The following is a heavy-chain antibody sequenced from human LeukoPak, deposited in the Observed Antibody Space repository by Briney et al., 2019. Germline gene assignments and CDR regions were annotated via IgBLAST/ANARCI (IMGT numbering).Heavy chain of an antibody. J-gene: IGHJ4*02. CDR3: ARTQRSDFWSGYTSYYFDY. V-gene: IGHV4-59*01. CDR2: IYYSGST. D-gene: IGHD3-3*01. CDR1: GGSISSYY. Sequence: PSETLSLTCTVSGGSISSYYWSWIRQPPGKGLEWIGYIYYSGSTNYNPSLKSRVTISVDTSKNQFSLKLSSVTAADTAVYYCARTQRSDFWSGYTSYYFDYWGQGTLVTVSS.